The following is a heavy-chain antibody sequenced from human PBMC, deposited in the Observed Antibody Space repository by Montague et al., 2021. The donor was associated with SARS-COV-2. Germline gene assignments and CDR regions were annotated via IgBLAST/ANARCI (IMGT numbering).Heavy chain of an antibody. CDR3: ASSGITLTGLDAFDI. Sequence: CAISGDSVSSKSVAWNWIRQSPSRGLEWLGRTYYRPKWDSDYAESVKRXLVITPDTSKNQVSLQLNSVIPEDTAVYFCASSGITLTGLDAFDIWGQGTMVTVSS. V-gene: IGHV6-1*01. CDR2: TYYRPKWDS. CDR1: GDSVSSKSVA. D-gene: IGHD3-9*01. J-gene: IGHJ3*02.